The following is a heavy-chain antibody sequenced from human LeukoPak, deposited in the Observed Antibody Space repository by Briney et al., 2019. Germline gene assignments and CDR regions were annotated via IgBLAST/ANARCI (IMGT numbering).Heavy chain of an antibody. J-gene: IGHJ4*02. CDR2: ISSSSSTI. D-gene: IGHD3-22*01. Sequence: GGSLRLSCAASGFTFSSYSMNWVRQAPGKGLEWVSYISSSSSTIYYADSVKGRFTISRDNAKNSLYLQMNGLRAEDTAVYYCARDLGYYDSSGYYEDYWGQGTLVTVSS. CDR1: GFTFSSYS. CDR3: ARDLGYYDSSGYYEDY. V-gene: IGHV3-48*04.